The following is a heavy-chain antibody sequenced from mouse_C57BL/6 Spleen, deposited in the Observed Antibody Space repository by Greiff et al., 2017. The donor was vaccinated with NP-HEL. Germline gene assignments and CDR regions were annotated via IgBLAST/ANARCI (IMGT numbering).Heavy chain of an antibody. CDR1: GFTFSDYG. V-gene: IGHV5-17*01. J-gene: IGHJ3*01. D-gene: IGHD1-1*01. CDR3: ARPPSYYGSSGFAY. Sequence: EVQRVESGGGLVKPGGSLKLSCAASGFTFSDYGMHWVRQAPEKGLEWVAYISSGSSTIYYADTVKGRFTISRDNAKNTLFLQMTSLRSEDTAMYYCARPPSYYGSSGFAYWGQGTLVTVSA. CDR2: ISSGSSTI.